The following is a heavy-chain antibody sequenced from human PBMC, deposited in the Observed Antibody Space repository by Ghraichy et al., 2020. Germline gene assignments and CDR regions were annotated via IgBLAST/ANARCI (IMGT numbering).Heavy chain of an antibody. CDR2: ITWDGGIT. CDR3: AKDMLSVTSSPIYYFYYGIDV. Sequence: LSLTCAASGFTFDDYTMHWVRQAPGKGLEWVSLITWDGGITYYEDSVKGRFTISRDNIKNSLYLQMNSLGTEDTALYYCAKDMLSVTSSPIYYFYYGIDVWGPGTTVTVSS. D-gene: IGHD4-17*01. V-gene: IGHV3-43*01. CDR1: GFTFDDYT. J-gene: IGHJ6*02.